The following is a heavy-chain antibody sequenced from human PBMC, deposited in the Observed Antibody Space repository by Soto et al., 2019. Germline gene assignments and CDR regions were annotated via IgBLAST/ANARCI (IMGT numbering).Heavy chain of an antibody. V-gene: IGHV4-30-4*01. J-gene: IGHJ4*02. CDR2: IYYSGST. Sequence: SETLSLTCTVSGGSISSGDYYWSWIRQPPGKGLEWIGYIYYSGSTYYNPSLKSRVTISVDTSKNQFSLKLSSVTAVDTAVYYCARGEYSSTWIDYWGQGTLVTVSS. CDR3: ARGEYSSTWIDY. CDR1: GGSISSGDYY. D-gene: IGHD6-13*01.